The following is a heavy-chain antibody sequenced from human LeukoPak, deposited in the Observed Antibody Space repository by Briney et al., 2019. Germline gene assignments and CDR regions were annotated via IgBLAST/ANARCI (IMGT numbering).Heavy chain of an antibody. CDR2: ISSSSSTI. CDR3: ARDGSYSSSWYLGRFDY. V-gene: IGHV3-48*04. D-gene: IGHD6-13*01. Sequence: PGGSLRLSCAASGFTFSSYSMNWVRQAPGKGLEWVSYISSSSSTIYYADSVKGRFTISRDNAKNSLYLQMNSLRAEDTAVYYCARDGSYSSSWYLGRFDYWGQGTLVTVSS. CDR1: GFTFSSYS. J-gene: IGHJ4*02.